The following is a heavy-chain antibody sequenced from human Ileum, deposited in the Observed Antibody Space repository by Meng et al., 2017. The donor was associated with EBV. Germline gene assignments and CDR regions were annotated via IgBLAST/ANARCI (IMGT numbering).Heavy chain of an antibody. Sequence: VPRQGRGPGLVKPSGTRSLPCAGSGGSISSSDWWSWVRQPPGKGLEWIGEIYRGGGTNYNASLKSRVTISVDTSRNHFSLKLNSVTAADTAVYYCARVRVIPAAIGFDYWGQGTLVTVSS. V-gene: IGHV4-4*02. CDR3: ARVRVIPAAIGFDY. CDR2: IYRGGGT. CDR1: GGSISSSDW. D-gene: IGHD2-2*02. J-gene: IGHJ4*02.